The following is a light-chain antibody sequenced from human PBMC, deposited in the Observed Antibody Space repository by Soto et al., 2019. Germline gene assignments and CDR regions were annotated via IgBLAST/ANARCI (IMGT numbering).Light chain of an antibody. CDR2: GAS. CDR3: QQYGT. V-gene: IGKV3-20*01. Sequence: EIGLTQSPGTLSLSPGERATLSCRASQSVSSSYLAWYQQKPGQAPRLLTYGASSRATGIPDRFSGSGSGTDFTLTIRRLEPEDFAVYSCQQYGTFGQGTKVDIK. CDR1: QSVSSSY. J-gene: IGKJ1*01.